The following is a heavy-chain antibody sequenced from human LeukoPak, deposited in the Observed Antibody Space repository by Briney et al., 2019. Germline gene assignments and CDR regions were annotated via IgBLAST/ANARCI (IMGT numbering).Heavy chain of an antibody. CDR3: ARDQTHYDILTGFDYYGMDV. CDR2: IYYSGST. D-gene: IGHD3-9*01. Sequence: SETLSLTCTVSGGSISSYYWSWIRQPPGKGLEWIGYIYYSGSTNYNPSLKSRVTISVDTSKNQFSLKLSSVTAADTAVYYCARDQTHYDILTGFDYYGMDVWGQGTTVTVSS. J-gene: IGHJ6*02. CDR1: GGSISSYY. V-gene: IGHV4-59*01.